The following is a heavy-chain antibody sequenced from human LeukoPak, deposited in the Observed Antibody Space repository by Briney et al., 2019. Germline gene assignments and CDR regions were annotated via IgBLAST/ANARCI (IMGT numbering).Heavy chain of an antibody. CDR2: IWYDGSNK. D-gene: IGHD4-17*01. Sequence: PGGSLRLSCAASGFTLSSYGMLWVRQAPGKGLEWVAVIWYDGSNKYYADSVKGRFTIYRDNSKNTLYLQMNSLRAEDTAVYYCARDGSVNDYGDYAGAFDIWGQGTMVTVSS. J-gene: IGHJ3*02. CDR1: GFTLSSYG. V-gene: IGHV3-33*01. CDR3: ARDGSVNDYGDYAGAFDI.